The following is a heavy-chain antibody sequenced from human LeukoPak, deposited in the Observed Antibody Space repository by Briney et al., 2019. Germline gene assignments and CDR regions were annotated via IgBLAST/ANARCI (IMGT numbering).Heavy chain of an antibody. V-gene: IGHV3-7*03. CDR1: GFTFSSYA. J-gene: IGHJ5*02. CDR3: ARGPLGYCTNGVCPTNWFDP. D-gene: IGHD2-8*01. CDR2: IKQDGSEK. Sequence: GGSLRLSGAASGFTFSSYAMSWVRQAPGKGLEWVANIKQDGSEKYYVDSVKGRFTISRDNAKNSLYLQMNSLRAEDTAVYYCARGPLGYCTNGVCPTNWFDPWGQGTLVTVSS.